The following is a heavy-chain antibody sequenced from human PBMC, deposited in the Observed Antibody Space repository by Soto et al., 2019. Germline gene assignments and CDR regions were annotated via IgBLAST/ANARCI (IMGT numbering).Heavy chain of an antibody. V-gene: IGHV3-23*01. J-gene: IGHJ4*02. D-gene: IGHD6-19*01. CDR1: GFTFSSYA. Sequence: GESLKISCAASGFTFSSYAMSWVRQAPGKGLEWVSAISGSGGSTYYADSVKGRFTISRDNSKNTLYLQMNSLRAEDTAVYYCAKGLIGYSSGWYYFDYWGQGTLVTVSS. CDR2: ISGSGGST. CDR3: AKGLIGYSSGWYYFDY.